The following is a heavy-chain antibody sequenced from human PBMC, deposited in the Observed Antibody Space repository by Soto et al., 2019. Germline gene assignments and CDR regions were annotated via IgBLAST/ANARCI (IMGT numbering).Heavy chain of an antibody. CDR1: GYTFTSYY. CDR2: INPSGGST. D-gene: IGHD6-13*01. CDR3: ARGTTGRYSSSWYLDY. V-gene: IGHV1-46*01. Sequence: GASVKVSCKASGYTFTSYYMHWVRQAPGQGLEWMGIINPSGGSTSYAQKFQGRVTMTRDTSTSTVYMELSSLRSEDTAVYYCARGTTGRYSSSWYLDYWGQGTLVTVSS. J-gene: IGHJ4*02.